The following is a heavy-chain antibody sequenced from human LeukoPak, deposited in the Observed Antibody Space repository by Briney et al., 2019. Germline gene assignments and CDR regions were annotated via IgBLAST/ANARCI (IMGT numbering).Heavy chain of an antibody. Sequence: KPGGSLRLSCAASTLTFSDYSLNWVRQAPGKGLEWVSSISSSSRHIYYGDSVKGRFTISRDNAKNLLHLQMNSLRAEDTAVYYCASSHIPTGQGWLFYYYMDVWGKGTTVTVSS. CDR3: ASSHIPTGQGWLFYYYMDV. J-gene: IGHJ6*03. D-gene: IGHD1-1*01. V-gene: IGHV3-21*01. CDR1: TLTFSDYS. CDR2: ISSSSRHI.